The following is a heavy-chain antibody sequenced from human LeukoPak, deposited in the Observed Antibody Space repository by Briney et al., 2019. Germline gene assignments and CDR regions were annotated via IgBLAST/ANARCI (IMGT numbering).Heavy chain of an antibody. J-gene: IGHJ4*02. CDR3: ARERGDYFDY. V-gene: IGHV3-30*04. CDR2: ISYDGSNK. CDR1: GFTFSSYA. Sequence: GRSLRLSCAASGFTFSSYAMHWVRQAPGKGLEWVAVISYDGSNKYYADSVKGRFTISRDNSKNTPYLQMNSLRAEDTAVYYCARERGDYFDYWGQGTLVTVSS.